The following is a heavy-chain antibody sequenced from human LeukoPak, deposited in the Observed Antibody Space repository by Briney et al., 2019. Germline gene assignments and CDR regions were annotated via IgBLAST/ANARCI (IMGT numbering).Heavy chain of an antibody. CDR1: GFTFNIYA. Sequence: PGGSLRLSCAASGFTFNIYAMSWVRQAPGKGLEWVSSITSSGTGTFYADSVKGRFTISRDNSESTLYLLMNILRAETTAFYYCAKDRPNYYDSSGHYYRRNGDYWGQGTLVTVSS. D-gene: IGHD3-22*01. J-gene: IGHJ4*02. V-gene: IGHV3-23*01. CDR2: ITSSGTGT. CDR3: AKDRPNYYDSSGHYYRRNGDY.